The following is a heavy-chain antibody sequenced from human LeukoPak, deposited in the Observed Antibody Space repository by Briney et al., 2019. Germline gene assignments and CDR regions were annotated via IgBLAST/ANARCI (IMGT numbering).Heavy chain of an antibody. J-gene: IGHJ4*02. D-gene: IGHD3-22*01. Sequence: GGSLRLSCAASGFTFSSYAMSWVRQAPGKGLEWVAVIWYDGSNKYYADSVKGRFTISRDNSKNTLYLQMNSLRAEDTAVYYCARDHLYSKTYYYDSSGYYGGMGYWGQGTLVTVSS. CDR2: IWYDGSNK. V-gene: IGHV3-33*08. CDR1: GFTFSSYA. CDR3: ARDHLYSKTYYYDSSGYYGGMGY.